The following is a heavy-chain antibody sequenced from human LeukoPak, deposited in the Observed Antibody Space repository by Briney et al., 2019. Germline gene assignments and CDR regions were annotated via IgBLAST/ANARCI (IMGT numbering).Heavy chain of an antibody. CDR2: IRYDGSNK. Sequence: GGSLRLSCAASGFTFSNYAIHWVRQAPGKGLEWVAFIRYDGSNKYCVDSVKGRFTISRDNSKNTLYLQMNSLRAEDTAVYYCAKPSLYYYDTSGYYRYWYFDLWGRGTLVTVSS. D-gene: IGHD3-22*01. V-gene: IGHV3-30*02. CDR3: AKPSLYYYDTSGYYRYWYFDL. J-gene: IGHJ2*01. CDR1: GFTFSNYA.